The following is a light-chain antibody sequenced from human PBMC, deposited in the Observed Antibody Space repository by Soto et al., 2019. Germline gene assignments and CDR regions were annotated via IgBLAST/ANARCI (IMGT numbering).Light chain of an antibody. CDR1: QSISSS. CDR2: KAS. Sequence: IQMPQSPSTLSASVGDRLTITCRSSQSISSSLAWYQQKPGKDPKLLICKASTLERGVPSRFSGSGSGTEFTLTISSLQPDDFATYYCQHYDSYPLSVGGGTKVEIK. V-gene: IGKV1-5*03. J-gene: IGKJ4*01. CDR3: QHYDSYPLS.